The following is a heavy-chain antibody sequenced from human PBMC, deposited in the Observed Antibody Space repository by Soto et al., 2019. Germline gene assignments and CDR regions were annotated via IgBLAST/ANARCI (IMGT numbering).Heavy chain of an antibody. CDR1: GFTFSSYA. J-gene: IGHJ4*02. CDR2: VSSNGGST. D-gene: IGHD4-17*01. V-gene: IGHV3-64D*06. Sequence: GGTLRLSCSASGFTFSSYAMHWVRQAPGRGLEYVSAVSSNGGSTYYSDSVKGRFTISRDNSKNTLYLQMISLRAEDTAVYYFVKNKYGTDYWGQGTLVTVSS. CDR3: VKNKYGTDY.